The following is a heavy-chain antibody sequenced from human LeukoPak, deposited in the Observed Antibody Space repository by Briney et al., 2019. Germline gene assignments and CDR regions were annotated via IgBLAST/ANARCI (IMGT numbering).Heavy chain of an antibody. CDR1: GFTFSSYW. V-gene: IGHV3-7*03. Sequence: GGSLRLSCAASGFTFSSYWMSWVRQAPGKGLEWVANIKQDGSQKYYVDSVTGRFTISRDNAKNSLHLQMNSLRADDTAVYYCARSGAGLDYWGQGTLVTVSS. CDR3: ARSGAGLDY. J-gene: IGHJ4*02. D-gene: IGHD6-13*01. CDR2: IKQDGSQK.